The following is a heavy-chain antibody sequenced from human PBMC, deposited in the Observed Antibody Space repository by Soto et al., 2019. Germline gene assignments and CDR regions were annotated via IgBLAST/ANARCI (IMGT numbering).Heavy chain of an antibody. V-gene: IGHV3-30*03. Sequence: QVQLVESGGGVVQPGRSLRLSCAASGFTFSSYGMHWVRQAPGKGLEWVAVISYDGSNKYYADRVKGRFTISRDNSKNTLYLQMNSLRAENTAVYYCARESHPGVYYGSGSYYLFDYWGQGTLVTVSS. CDR3: ARESHPGVYYGSGSYYLFDY. D-gene: IGHD3-10*01. CDR1: GFTFSSYG. J-gene: IGHJ4*02. CDR2: ISYDGSNK.